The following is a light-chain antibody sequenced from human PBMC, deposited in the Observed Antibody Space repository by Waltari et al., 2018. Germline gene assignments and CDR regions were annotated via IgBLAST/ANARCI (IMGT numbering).Light chain of an antibody. CDR2: DAS. V-gene: IGKV3-11*01. CDR3: QQRSNWPPLT. J-gene: IGKJ4*01. CDR1: QSVGLY. Sequence: EIVLTQSPATLSLSPGERATLSCRASQSVGLYLAWYQHKPGQAPRLLIYDASNRATGIPARFSASGSGTAFTLSISSLEPEDFAVYYCQQRSNWPPLTFGRGTKLDIK.